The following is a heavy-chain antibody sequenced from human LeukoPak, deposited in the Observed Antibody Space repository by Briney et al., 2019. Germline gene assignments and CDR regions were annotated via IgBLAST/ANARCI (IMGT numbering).Heavy chain of an antibody. J-gene: IGHJ5*02. V-gene: IGHV5-51*01. CDR1: GYSFSTYW. Sequence: HGESLKISCKGSGYSFSTYWNGWVRQMPGKRLEWMGIIYPRDSDIRYSPSFQGQVTISADKSISTAYLQWSSLKASDTAIYYCARGSSGYWFDPWGQGTLVTVSS. CDR2: IYPRDSDI. CDR3: ARGSSGYWFDP. D-gene: IGHD6-19*01.